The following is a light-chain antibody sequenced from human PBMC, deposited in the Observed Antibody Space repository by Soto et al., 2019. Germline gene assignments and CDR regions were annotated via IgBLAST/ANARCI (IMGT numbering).Light chain of an antibody. V-gene: IGKV1-39*01. CDR2: AAS. J-gene: IGKJ2*01. Sequence: DIQMTQSPSSLSASVGDRVTITCRASQSISSYLNWYQQKPGKAPKLLIYAASSLQSGGPSRFSVSGSGTDFTLTISSLQPEDFATYYCQQSYSTPSTFGQGTKLELK. CDR1: QSISSY. CDR3: QQSYSTPST.